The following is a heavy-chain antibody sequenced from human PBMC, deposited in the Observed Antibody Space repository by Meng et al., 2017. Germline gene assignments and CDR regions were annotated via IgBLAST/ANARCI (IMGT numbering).Heavy chain of an antibody. J-gene: IGHJ4*02. CDR1: GCTVSSNY. Sequence: EVKLVVTGGGLIPQGGSLRLCCQAPGCTVSSNYMSWFRQAPGKGLEWVSVIYSGGSTYYADSVKGRFTISRDNSKNTLYLQMNSLRAEDTAVYYCARDYGDHLGFDYWGQGTLVTVSS. D-gene: IGHD4-17*01. CDR2: IYSGGST. V-gene: IGHV3-53*02. CDR3: ARDYGDHLGFDY.